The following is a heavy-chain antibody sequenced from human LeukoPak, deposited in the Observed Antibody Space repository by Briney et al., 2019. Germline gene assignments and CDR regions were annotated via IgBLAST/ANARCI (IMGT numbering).Heavy chain of an antibody. J-gene: IGHJ6*03. V-gene: IGHV1-2*02. CDR2: INPNSGGT. CDR3: ARNDILTGHYYYYMDV. D-gene: IGHD3-9*01. Sequence: ASVKVSCKASGYTFTSYYMHWVRQAPGQGLEWMGWINPNSGGTNYAQKFQGRVTMTGDTSISTAYMELSRLRSDDTAVYYCARNDILTGHYYYYMDVWGKGTTVTVSS. CDR1: GYTFTSYY.